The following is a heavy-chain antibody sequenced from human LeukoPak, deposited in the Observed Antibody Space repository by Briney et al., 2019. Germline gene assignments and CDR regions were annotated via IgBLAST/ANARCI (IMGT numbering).Heavy chain of an antibody. CDR1: GYSFTSYG. CDR3: ARRHCRGGSCYFDY. J-gene: IGHJ4*02. CDR2: ISAYNGYT. V-gene: IGHV1-18*01. Sequence: KISCKGSGYSFTSYGISWVRQAPGQGLEWMGWISAYNGYTNHAQKVQGRVTMTTDTSTTTAYMELRSLRSDDTGVYYCARRHCRGGSCYFDYWGRGTLVTVSS. D-gene: IGHD2-15*01.